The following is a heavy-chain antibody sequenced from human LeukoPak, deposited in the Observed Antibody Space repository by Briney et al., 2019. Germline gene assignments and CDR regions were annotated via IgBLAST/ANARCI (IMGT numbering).Heavy chain of an antibody. Sequence: ASVKVSCKASGYTFTDYYMHWVRQAPGQGLEWMGWINPNSGGTNYAQKFQGRVTMTGDTSISTAYMELSRLRSDDTAVYSCARVYCSSTSCYYFDYWGQGTLVTVSS. J-gene: IGHJ4*02. D-gene: IGHD2-2*01. V-gene: IGHV1-2*02. CDR2: INPNSGGT. CDR1: GYTFTDYY. CDR3: ARVYCSSTSCYYFDY.